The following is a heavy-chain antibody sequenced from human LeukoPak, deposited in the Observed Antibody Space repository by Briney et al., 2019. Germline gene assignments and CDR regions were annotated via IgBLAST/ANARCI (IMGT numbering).Heavy chain of an antibody. Sequence: SETLSLTRAVSGGSISSSNWWSWVRPPPGKGLEWIGEIYHSGSTNYNPSLKSRVTISVDKSKNQFSLKLSSVTAADTAVYYCARQWRPSPFDYWGQGTLVTVSS. CDR2: IYHSGST. CDR3: ARQWRPSPFDY. J-gene: IGHJ4*02. V-gene: IGHV4-4*02. D-gene: IGHD6-19*01. CDR1: GGSISSSNW.